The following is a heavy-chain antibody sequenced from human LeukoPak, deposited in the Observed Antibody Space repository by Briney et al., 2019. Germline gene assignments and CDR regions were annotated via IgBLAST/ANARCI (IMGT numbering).Heavy chain of an antibody. CDR2: IYYFGTT. Sequence: SETLSLTCTVSGGSISTSSYYWGWVRQPPGKGLEWIGSIYYFGTTYYNPSLKSRVTISVDTSKNQFSLKLSSVTAADTAVYYCAKWHIENLVRWFDPWGQGTLVTVSS. D-gene: IGHD2-21*01. J-gene: IGHJ5*02. CDR1: GGSISTSSYY. CDR3: AKWHIENLVRWFDP. V-gene: IGHV4-39*01.